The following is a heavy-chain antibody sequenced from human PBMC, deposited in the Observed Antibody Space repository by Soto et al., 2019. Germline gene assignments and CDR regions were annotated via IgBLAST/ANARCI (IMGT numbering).Heavy chain of an antibody. CDR3: ARRGRGIVVVPAAIRGHYYYYGMDV. D-gene: IGHD2-2*01. V-gene: IGHV1-69*01. J-gene: IGHJ6*02. CDR2: IIPIFGTA. Sequence: VSCKASGGTFSSYAISWVRQAPGQGLEWMGGIIPIFGTANYAQKFQGRVTITADESTSTAYMELSSLRSEDTAVYYCARRGRGIVVVPAAIRGHYYYYGMDVWGQGTTVTVSS. CDR1: GGTFSSYA.